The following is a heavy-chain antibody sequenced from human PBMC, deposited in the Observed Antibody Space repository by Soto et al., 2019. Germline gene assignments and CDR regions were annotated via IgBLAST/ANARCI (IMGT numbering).Heavy chain of an antibody. CDR1: GVTFSSYG. CDR3: ARDLRQYYDFWSGYYTAYYYGMDV. CDR2: IWYDGSNK. V-gene: IGHV3-33*01. J-gene: IGHJ6*02. D-gene: IGHD3-3*01. Sequence: GGSLRLSCAASGVTFSSYGMDWVRQAPGKGLEWVAVIWYDGSNKYYADSVKGRFTISRDNSKNTLYLQMNSLRAEDTAVYYCARDLRQYYDFWSGYYTAYYYGMDVWGQGTTVTVSS.